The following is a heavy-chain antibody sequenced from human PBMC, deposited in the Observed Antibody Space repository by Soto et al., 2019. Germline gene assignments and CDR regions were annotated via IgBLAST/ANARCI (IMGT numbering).Heavy chain of an antibody. D-gene: IGHD3-16*01. CDR1: GFTFGTYG. Sequence: GGSLRLSCAASGFTFGTYGMSWVRQAPGKGLEWVSVISGSGESTYYADSVKGRFTISRDNSKNTLYLQMNSLRAEDTAVYYCAKDWVLFDIWGQGTMVP. CDR2: ISGSGEST. V-gene: IGHV3-23*01. J-gene: IGHJ3*02. CDR3: AKDWVLFDI.